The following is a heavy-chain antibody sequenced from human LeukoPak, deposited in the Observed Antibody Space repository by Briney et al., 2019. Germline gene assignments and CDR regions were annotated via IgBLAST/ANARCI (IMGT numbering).Heavy chain of an antibody. D-gene: IGHD6-19*01. CDR1: GFTVSSNH. J-gene: IGHJ4*02. V-gene: IGHV3-53*01. CDR3: ARISSSRYYFDY. Sequence: GGSLRLSCAASGFTVSSNHMSRVRQAPGKGLEWVSVIYSGGSTYYADSMKGRFTISRDNSKNTLYLQMNSLRAEDTAVYYCARISSSRYYFDYWGQGTLVTVSS. CDR2: IYSGGST.